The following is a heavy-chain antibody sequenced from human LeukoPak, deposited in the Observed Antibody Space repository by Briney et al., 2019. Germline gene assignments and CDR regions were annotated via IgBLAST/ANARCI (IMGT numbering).Heavy chain of an antibody. V-gene: IGHV3-30-3*01. J-gene: IGHJ6*02. Sequence: PGRSLRPSCAASGFTFSSYAMHWVRQAPGKGLEWVAVISYDGSNKYYADSVKGRFTISRDNSKNSLYLQMNSLRAEDTALYYCARDQGSGSGYYGMDVWGQGTTVTVSS. D-gene: IGHD5-12*01. CDR1: GFTFSSYA. CDR2: ISYDGSNK. CDR3: ARDQGSGSGYYGMDV.